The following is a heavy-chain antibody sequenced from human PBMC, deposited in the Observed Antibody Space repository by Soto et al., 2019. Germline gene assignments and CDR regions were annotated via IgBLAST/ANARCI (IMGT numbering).Heavy chain of an antibody. J-gene: IGHJ4*02. CDR3: AITYCRDNSCPRDFDF. V-gene: IGHV1-69*02. CDR2: FIPILDMA. CDR1: GGTFNTYT. Sequence: QVQVVQSGAEVKKPESSVKVSCEPSGGTFNTYTVNWVRLVPGHGLEWMGRFIPILDMANYAQKFQDRVTITADRSTFTAYMELNSLTSDDTAVYYCAITYCRDNSCPRDFDFWGPGTRVTVSS. D-gene: IGHD2-21*01.